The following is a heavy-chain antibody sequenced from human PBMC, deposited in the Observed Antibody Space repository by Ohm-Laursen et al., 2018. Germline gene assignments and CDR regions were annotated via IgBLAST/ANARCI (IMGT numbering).Heavy chain of an antibody. CDR3: ARAYDSSGYYSYNWFDP. CDR2: INPSGGST. D-gene: IGHD3-22*01. V-gene: IGHV1-46*01. CDR1: GYTFTTHY. J-gene: IGHJ5*02. Sequence: ASVKVSCKASGYTFTTHYIHWVRQAPGQGLEWMGIINPSGGSTKYAQKFQGRVTMTRDTSISTAYMELSRLRSDDTAVYYCARAYDSSGYYSYNWFDPWGQGTLVTVSS.